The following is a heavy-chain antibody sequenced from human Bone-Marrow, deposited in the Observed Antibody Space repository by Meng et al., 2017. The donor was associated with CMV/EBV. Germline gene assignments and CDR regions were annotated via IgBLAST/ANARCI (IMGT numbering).Heavy chain of an antibody. Sequence: GGSLRLSCAASGFTFSTYAMSWVRQAPGKGLEWVSVIYSGGSSTYYAESVKGRFTISRDNSKNTLYLQMNSLRAEDTAVYYCARGLRPTIFGVVTLDPWGQGTLVTVSS. D-gene: IGHD3-3*01. CDR2: IYSGGSST. J-gene: IGHJ5*02. CDR3: ARGLRPTIFGVVTLDP. CDR1: GFTFSTYA. V-gene: IGHV3-23*03.